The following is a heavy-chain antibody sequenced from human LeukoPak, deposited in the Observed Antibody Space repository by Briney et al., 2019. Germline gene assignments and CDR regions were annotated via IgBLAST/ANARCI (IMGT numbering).Heavy chain of an antibody. CDR3: ARVDYDAQLYWYFDL. V-gene: IGHV3-23*01. CDR2: ISGSGGST. CDR1: GFTFSSYG. J-gene: IGHJ2*01. D-gene: IGHD4/OR15-4a*01. Sequence: AGGSLRLSCAASGFTFSSYGMSWVRQAPGKGLEWVSAISGSGGSTYYADSVKGRFTISRDNAKNSLYLQMNSLRAEDTAVYYCARVDYDAQLYWYFDLWGRGTLVTVSS.